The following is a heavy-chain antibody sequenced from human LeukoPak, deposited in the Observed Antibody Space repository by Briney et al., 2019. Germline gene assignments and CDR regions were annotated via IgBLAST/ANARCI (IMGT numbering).Heavy chain of an antibody. CDR1: GFTFSSYR. CDR2: LSSSSSTI. Sequence: GGSLRLSCSASGFTFSSYRMNWLRQAPGKGLEWVSYLSSSSSTIYYAYSVKGRFTISSDNAKNSLYLQMNGLRAEDRAVYYCARGGDYGGKSREVDYWGQGTVVSVSS. D-gene: IGHD4-23*01. CDR3: ARGGDYGGKSREVDY. J-gene: IGHJ4*02. V-gene: IGHV3-48*04.